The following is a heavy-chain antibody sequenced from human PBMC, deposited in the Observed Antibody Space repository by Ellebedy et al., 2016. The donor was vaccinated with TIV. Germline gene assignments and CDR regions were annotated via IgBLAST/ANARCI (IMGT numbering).Heavy chain of an antibody. D-gene: IGHD1-14*01. CDR3: ARDITRSQSAFDL. Sequence: GESLKISXAASGFTFTSYTMNWVRQAPGKGLEWVSYITSRSTTTRYADSVKGRFTISRDNAKNSLHLQLSSLRAEDTAVYYCARDITRSQSAFDLWGQGTMVTVSS. CDR1: GFTFTSYT. CDR2: ITSRSTTT. V-gene: IGHV3-48*04. J-gene: IGHJ3*01.